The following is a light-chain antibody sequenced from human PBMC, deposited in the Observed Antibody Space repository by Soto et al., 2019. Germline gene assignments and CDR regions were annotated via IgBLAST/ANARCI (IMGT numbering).Light chain of an antibody. Sequence: QSALTQPASVSGSPGQSMTISCTGTSSDVGSYNLVSWYQQHPGKAPKLMIYEGNKRPSGVSNRFSGSKSGNTASLTISGLQAEDEADYYCCSYPGSSTYVFGTGTKLTVL. CDR2: EGN. V-gene: IGLV2-23*01. CDR3: CSYPGSSTYV. J-gene: IGLJ1*01. CDR1: SSDVGSYNL.